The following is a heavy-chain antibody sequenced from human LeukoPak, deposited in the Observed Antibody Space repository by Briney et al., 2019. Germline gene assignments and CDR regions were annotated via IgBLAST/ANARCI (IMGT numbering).Heavy chain of an antibody. CDR3: AKGGRDRTPFDY. V-gene: IGHV3-30*02. D-gene: IGHD4-23*01. CDR2: IRYDGSNK. J-gene: IGHJ4*02. Sequence: GGSLRLSCAASGFTISSYGMHWVRQAPGKGLEWVAFIRYDGSNKYYADSAKGRFTISRDNSKNTLYLQMNSLRAEDTAVYYCAKGGRDRTPFDYWGQGTLVTVSS. CDR1: GFTISSYG.